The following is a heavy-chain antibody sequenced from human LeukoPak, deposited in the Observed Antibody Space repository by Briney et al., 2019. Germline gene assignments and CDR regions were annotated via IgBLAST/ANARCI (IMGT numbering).Heavy chain of an antibody. V-gene: IGHV3-48*04. CDR3: ARINLIFDY. CDR2: ISASGDTM. J-gene: IGHJ4*02. CDR1: GFTFSSYS. Sequence: GGSLRLSCAASGFTFSSYSMNWVRQAPGKGLEWVSYISASGDTMFYADSVKGRFTISRDNAKNSLYLQVNSLRAEDTAVYYCARINLIFDYWGRGTLVTVSS. D-gene: IGHD3-16*01.